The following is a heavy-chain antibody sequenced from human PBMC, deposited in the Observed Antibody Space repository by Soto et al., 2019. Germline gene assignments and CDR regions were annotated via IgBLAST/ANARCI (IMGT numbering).Heavy chain of an antibody. D-gene: IGHD6-19*01. Sequence: GGSLRLSCAASGFTFSSYAMHWVRQAPGKGLEWAAVISYDGSNKYYADSVKGRFTISRDNSKNTLYLQMNSLRAEDTAVYYCARVTGIAVAGRDYYYYYGMDVWGQGTTVTVSS. CDR1: GFTFSSYA. J-gene: IGHJ6*02. CDR3: ARVTGIAVAGRDYYYYYGMDV. CDR2: ISYDGSNK. V-gene: IGHV3-30-3*01.